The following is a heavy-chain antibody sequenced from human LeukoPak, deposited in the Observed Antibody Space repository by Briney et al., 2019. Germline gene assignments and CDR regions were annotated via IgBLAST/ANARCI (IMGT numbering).Heavy chain of an antibody. D-gene: IGHD1-26*01. V-gene: IGHV3-48*03. CDR2: ISSSGSII. CDR3: ARAPVGATTPDC. Sequence: GGSLRLSCAASGFTFSSYEMNWVRQAPGKGLEWVSYISSSGSIIYYSDFVKGRFTISRDNAKNSLYLQMNSLRAEDTAVYYCARAPVGATTPDCWGQGALVTVSS. J-gene: IGHJ4*02. CDR1: GFTFSSYE.